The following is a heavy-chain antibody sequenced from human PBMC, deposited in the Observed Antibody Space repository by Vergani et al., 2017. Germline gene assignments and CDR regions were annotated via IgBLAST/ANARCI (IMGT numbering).Heavy chain of an antibody. J-gene: IGHJ4*02. CDR2: IQKDGIDK. Sequence: QVQLVESGGGVVQPGESLRLSCAASGFPFSTYGMHWVRQAPGKGLEWVAFIQKDGIDKFYADSVRGRFTISRDNSKDILYLQMDSLRSEDTALYYCAKYLRDSTDRLPDSWGPGTLVIVSS. D-gene: IGHD2-21*02. V-gene: IGHV3-30*02. CDR3: AKYLRDSTDRLPDS. CDR1: GFPFSTYG.